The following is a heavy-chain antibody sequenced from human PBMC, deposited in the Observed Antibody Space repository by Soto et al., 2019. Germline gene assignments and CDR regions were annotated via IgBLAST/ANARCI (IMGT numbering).Heavy chain of an antibody. Sequence: SETLSLTCTVSGGSIGSSGYFWSWIRQPPGKGLEWIGFISYTGSAYYNPSLKSRAAISVDTSNNQFSLKLTSVTAADAAVYSCATMGATAGSYYFEYWGHGALVTAPQ. CDR1: GGSIGSSGYF. J-gene: IGHJ4*01. V-gene: IGHV4-30-4*01. CDR2: ISYTGSA. CDR3: ATMGATAGSYYFEY. D-gene: IGHD1-26*01.